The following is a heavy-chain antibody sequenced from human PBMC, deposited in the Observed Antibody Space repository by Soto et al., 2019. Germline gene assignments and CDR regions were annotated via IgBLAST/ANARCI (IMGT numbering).Heavy chain of an antibody. CDR1: GFTFNDYY. CDR3: ARDAGGDYDFWSGYSNYYMDV. V-gene: IGHV3-11*01. D-gene: IGHD3-3*01. Sequence: QVQLVESGGGSVKPGGSLRLSCEASGFTFNDYYMSWIRQAPGKGLECVSYIDSSGGTVFYADSVKGRFTISRDNAKNSLYRQMNSLRAEDTAVYYCARDAGGDYDFWSGYSNYYMDVWGKGATVTVSS. J-gene: IGHJ6*03. CDR2: IDSSGGTV.